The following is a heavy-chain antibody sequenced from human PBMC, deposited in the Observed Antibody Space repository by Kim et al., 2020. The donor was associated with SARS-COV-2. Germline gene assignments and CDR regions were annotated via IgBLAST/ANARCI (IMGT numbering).Heavy chain of an antibody. J-gene: IGHJ3*02. Sequence: SLKSRATISVDTSKNQFSLKLSSVTAADTAVYYCATKYPMTTVTIDAFDIWGQGTMVTVSS. V-gene: IGHV4-39*01. CDR3: ATKYPMTTVTIDAFDI. D-gene: IGHD4-17*01.